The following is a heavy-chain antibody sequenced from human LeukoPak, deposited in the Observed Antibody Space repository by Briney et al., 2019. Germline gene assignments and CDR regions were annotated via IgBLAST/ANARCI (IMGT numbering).Heavy chain of an antibody. Sequence: SETLSLTCAVYGGSLSGYYWTSIRQFPGKGLEWIGKINHSGSTNYNPSLKSRVTISVDTSKNQFSLKLSSVTAADTAVYYCARGREVTADYWGQGTLVTVSS. D-gene: IGHD4-23*01. J-gene: IGHJ4*02. CDR2: INHSGST. CDR1: GGSLSGYY. CDR3: ARGREVTADY. V-gene: IGHV4-34*01.